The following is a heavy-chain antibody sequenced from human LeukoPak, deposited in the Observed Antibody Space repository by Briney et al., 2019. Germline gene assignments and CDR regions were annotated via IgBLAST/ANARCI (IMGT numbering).Heavy chain of an antibody. Sequence: QAGGSLRLSCVASGFTFSNYAMSWVRQAPGEGLEWVSAISGGGGDTYYADSVKGRFTISRDNSNNTLYLQMTSLRAGDTAVYYCAKGGHSGYDFYFDYWGQGTLVTVSS. CDR3: AKGGHSGYDFYFDY. CDR1: GFTFSNYA. J-gene: IGHJ4*02. CDR2: ISGGGGDT. D-gene: IGHD5-12*01. V-gene: IGHV3-23*01.